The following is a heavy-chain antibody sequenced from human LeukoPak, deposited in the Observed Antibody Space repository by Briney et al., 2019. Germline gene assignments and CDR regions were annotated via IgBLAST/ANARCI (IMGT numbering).Heavy chain of an antibody. D-gene: IGHD1-7*01. CDR3: ATDSPRITGTYDAFDI. Sequence: SVKVSCKASGGTFSSYAISWVRQAPGQGLEWMGRIIPILGVANYAQKFQGRVTITADKSTSTAYMELSSLRSEDTAVYYCATDSPRITGTYDAFDIWGQGTMVTVSS. CDR1: GGTFSSYA. V-gene: IGHV1-69*04. CDR2: IIPILGVA. J-gene: IGHJ3*02.